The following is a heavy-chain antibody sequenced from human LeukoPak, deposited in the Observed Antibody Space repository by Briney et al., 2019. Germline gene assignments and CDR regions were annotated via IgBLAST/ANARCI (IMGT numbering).Heavy chain of an antibody. J-gene: IGHJ4*02. V-gene: IGHV1-8*01. Sequence: GASVTVSCTASGYTFNNYDINWVRQAPGQGLEWLGWMSTNSGNTGYAQRFRGRINMTRASSMNTAYLELISLTSEDTAVYYCARTPPKGDIDYWGQGTLVTVSS. CDR2: MSTNSGNT. CDR1: GYTFNNYD. D-gene: IGHD2-21*02. CDR3: ARTPPKGDIDY.